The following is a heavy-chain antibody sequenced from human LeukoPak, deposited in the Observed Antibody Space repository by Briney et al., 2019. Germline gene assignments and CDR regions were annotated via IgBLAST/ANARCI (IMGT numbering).Heavy chain of an antibody. CDR3: TRSSPEPLWFGDSGFDP. D-gene: IGHD3-10*01. Sequence: PGGSLRLSCTASGFTFGDYAMSWFRQAPGKGLEWVGFIRSKAYGGTTEYAASVKGRFTISRDDSKSIAYLQMNSLKTEDTAVYYCTRSSPEPLWFGDSGFDPWGQGTLVTVSS. V-gene: IGHV3-49*03. CDR1: GFTFGDYA. CDR2: IRSKAYGGTT. J-gene: IGHJ5*02.